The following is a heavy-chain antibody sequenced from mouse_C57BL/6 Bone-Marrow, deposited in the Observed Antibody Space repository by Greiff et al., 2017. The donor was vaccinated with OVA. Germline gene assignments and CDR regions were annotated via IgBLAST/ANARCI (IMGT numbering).Heavy chain of an antibody. J-gene: IGHJ1*03. Sequence: VQLQQSGAELVKPGASVKLSCKASGYTFTSYWMHWVKQRPGQGLEWIGYINPSSGGTKSNQKFKDKATLTAAKSSSTAYMQLRSLTYEDSAVYDCARHIDDYGTMAYDDRGTGATVTAS. CDR2: INPSSGGT. CDR1: GYTFTSYW. V-gene: IGHV1-7*01. D-gene: IGHD2-4*01. CDR3: ARHIDDYGTMAYDD.